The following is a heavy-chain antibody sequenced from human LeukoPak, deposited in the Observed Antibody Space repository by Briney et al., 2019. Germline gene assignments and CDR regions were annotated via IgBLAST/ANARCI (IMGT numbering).Heavy chain of an antibody. J-gene: IGHJ2*01. CDR1: GGSISSGGYS. V-gene: IGHV4-30-2*01. CDR3: AGGVGAVAGYWYFDL. D-gene: IGHD6-19*01. CDR2: IYHSGST. Sequence: PSETLSLTCAVSGGSISSGGYSWSWIRQPPGKGLEWIGYIYHSGSTYYNPSLKSRVTISVDRSKNQFSLKLSSVTAADTAVYYCAGGVGAVAGYWYFDLWGRGTLVTVSS.